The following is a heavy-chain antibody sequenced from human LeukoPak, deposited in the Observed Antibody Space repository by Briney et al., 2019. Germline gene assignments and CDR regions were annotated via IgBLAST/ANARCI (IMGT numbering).Heavy chain of an antibody. V-gene: IGHV4-4*07. CDR1: GGSISSYY. Sequence: SETLSLTRTVSGGSISSYYWSWIRQPAGKGLEWIGRIYTSGSTNYNPSLKSRVTMSVDTSKNQFSLKLSSVTAADTAVYYCARDRGYSGYDLADYYFDYWGQGTLVTVSS. D-gene: IGHD5-12*01. CDR2: IYTSGST. J-gene: IGHJ4*02. CDR3: ARDRGYSGYDLADYYFDY.